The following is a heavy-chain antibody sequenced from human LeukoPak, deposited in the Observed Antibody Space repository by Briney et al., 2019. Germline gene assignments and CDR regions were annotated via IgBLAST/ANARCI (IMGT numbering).Heavy chain of an antibody. V-gene: IGHV3-23*01. D-gene: IGHD3-10*01. CDR3: AKDLPKYGSGTRGGFDY. J-gene: IGHJ4*02. Sequence: GGSLRLSCAASGFTFADYVMHWIRQAPGKGLEWVSAISGSGGSTYYADSVKGRFTISRDNSKNTLYLQMNSLRAEDTAVYHCAKDLPKYGSGTRGGFDYWGQGTLVTVSS. CDR1: GFTFADYV. CDR2: ISGSGGST.